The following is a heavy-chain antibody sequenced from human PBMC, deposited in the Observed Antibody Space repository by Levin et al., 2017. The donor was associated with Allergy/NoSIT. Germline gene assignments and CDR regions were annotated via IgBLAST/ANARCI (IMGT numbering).Heavy chain of an antibody. D-gene: IGHD3-22*01. CDR2: IYTSGTT. CDR3: ARVGILVAGSPFDS. Sequence: SETLSLTCTVSGGSISSGSYYWSWIRQPAGKVLEWIGRIYTSGTTNYNPSLKSRVTISLDTSKNQFSLKLSSVTAADTAVYYCARVGILVAGSPFDSWGQGSLVTVSS. J-gene: IGHJ4*02. CDR1: GGSISSGSYY. V-gene: IGHV4-61*02.